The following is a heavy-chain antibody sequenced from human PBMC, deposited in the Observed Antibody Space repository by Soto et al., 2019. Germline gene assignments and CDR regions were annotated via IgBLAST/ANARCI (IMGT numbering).Heavy chain of an antibody. CDR3: ARELSGYSSSWYGEWFDP. J-gene: IGHJ5*02. CDR1: GGSISIGDYY. Sequence: SETLSLTCTVSGGSISIGDYYWSWIRQPPGKGLKWIVYIYYSGVTHYNPSLKSRVTISIDTSNNNFSLKLISVTAADTAVYYCARELSGYSSSWYGEWFDPWGQGTLVTVSS. CDR2: IYYSGVT. D-gene: IGHD6-13*01. V-gene: IGHV4-30-4*01.